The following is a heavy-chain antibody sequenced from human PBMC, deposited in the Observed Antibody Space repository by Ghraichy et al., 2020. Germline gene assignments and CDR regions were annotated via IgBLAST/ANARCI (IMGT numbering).Heavy chain of an antibody. V-gene: IGHV3-23*01. CDR1: GFTFSSYA. CDR3: ARGGLCTGDCVTGWH. D-gene: IGHD2-8*02. Sequence: GESLNISCAASGFTFSSYAMNWVRQAPGKGLEWVSTIRGSGADTYYADSVKGRFTISRDNSRNTLYLQMNSLRAEDTAVYYCARGGLCTGDCVTGWHWGQGTLVTV. CDR2: IRGSGADT. J-gene: IGHJ1*01.